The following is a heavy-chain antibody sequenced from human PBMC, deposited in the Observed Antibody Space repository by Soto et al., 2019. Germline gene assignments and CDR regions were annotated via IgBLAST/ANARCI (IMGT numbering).Heavy chain of an antibody. CDR2: IYPGDSDT. J-gene: IGHJ4*02. Sequence: PGESLKISCQGSGYSFTNYWIGWVRQMPGKGLEWMGIIYPGDSDTRYSPSFQGQVTISADKSIGTAYLQWSSLKASDTGMYYCARGALVGATKNYLDYWGQGTQVTVSS. CDR3: ARGALVGATKNYLDY. V-gene: IGHV5-51*01. CDR1: GYSFTNYW. D-gene: IGHD1-26*01.